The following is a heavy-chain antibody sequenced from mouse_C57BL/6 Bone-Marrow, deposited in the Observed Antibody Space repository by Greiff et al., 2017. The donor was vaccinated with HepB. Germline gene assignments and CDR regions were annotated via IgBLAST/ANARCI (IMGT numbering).Heavy chain of an antibody. CDR3: ANDGYFH. Sequence: QVQLQQSGAELVRPGASVKLSCKASGYTFTDYYINWVKQRPGQGLEWIARIYPGSGNTYYNEKFKGKATLTAEKSSSTAYMQLSSLTSEDSAVYFCANDGYFHWGQGTLVTVSA. CDR1: GYTFTDYY. D-gene: IGHD2-3*01. V-gene: IGHV1-76*01. CDR2: IYPGSGNT. J-gene: IGHJ3*01.